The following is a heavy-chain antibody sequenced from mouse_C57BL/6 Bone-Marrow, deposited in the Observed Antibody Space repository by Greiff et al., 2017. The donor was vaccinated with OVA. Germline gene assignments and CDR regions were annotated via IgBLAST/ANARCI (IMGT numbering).Heavy chain of an antibody. CDR1: GFNIKDYY. D-gene: IGHD2-4*01. Sequence: EVQLQESGAELVKPGASVKLSCTASGFNIKDYYMHWVKQRTEQGLEWIGRIDPEDGETKYAPKFPGKATITADTSSNTAYLQLSSLTSEDTAVYYCALYDYDGYAMDYWGKGTSVTVSS. CDR3: ALYDYDGYAMDY. J-gene: IGHJ4*01. V-gene: IGHV14-2*01. CDR2: IDPEDGET.